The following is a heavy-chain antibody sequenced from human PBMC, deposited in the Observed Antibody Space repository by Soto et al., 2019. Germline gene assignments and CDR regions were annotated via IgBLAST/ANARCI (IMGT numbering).Heavy chain of an antibody. CDR3: ARVVFSRFWSGRNNWFDP. V-gene: IGHV4-30-2*01. CDR2: IYHSGST. CDR1: GGSISSGGYS. Sequence: SSETLSLTCAVSGGSISSGGYSWSWIRQPPGKGLEWIGYIYHSGSTYYNPSLKSRVTISVDRSKNQFSLKLSSVTAADTAVYYCARVVFSRFWSGRNNWFDPWGQGTLVTVSS. D-gene: IGHD3-3*01. J-gene: IGHJ5*02.